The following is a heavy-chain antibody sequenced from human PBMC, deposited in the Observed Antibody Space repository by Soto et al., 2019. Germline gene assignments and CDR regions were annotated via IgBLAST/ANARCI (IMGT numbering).Heavy chain of an antibody. Sequence: GGSLRLSCAASGFAMSGSAMHWVRQASGSGLEWVGRIRSKANSYATAHAASVKCRFTISRDDSKYTLYLQMNSLKTEDTAVYYCTRHGIDILAGDDVYDYYGMDVWGQGTTVTVSS. CDR3: TRHGIDILAGDDVYDYYGMDV. V-gene: IGHV3-73*01. CDR1: GFAMSGSA. D-gene: IGHD3-9*01. CDR2: IRSKANSYAT. J-gene: IGHJ6*02.